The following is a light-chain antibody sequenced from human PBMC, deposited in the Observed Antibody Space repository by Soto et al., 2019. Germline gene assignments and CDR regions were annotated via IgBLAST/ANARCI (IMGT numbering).Light chain of an antibody. CDR3: QHYNSYSEA. Sequence: DIQMTQSPSTLSASVGDRVTVTCRASQTIGSWLAWYQQKPGRAPKLLIFDASSLESGVPSRFSGNGSGTEFTLTISGLQPDDFASYYCQHYNSYSEAFGQGTKVDIK. V-gene: IGKV1-5*01. CDR1: QTIGSW. CDR2: DAS. J-gene: IGKJ1*01.